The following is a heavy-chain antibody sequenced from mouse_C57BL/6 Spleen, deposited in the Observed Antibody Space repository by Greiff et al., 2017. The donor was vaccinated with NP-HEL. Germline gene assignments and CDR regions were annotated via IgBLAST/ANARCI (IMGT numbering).Heavy chain of an antibody. CDR1: GYTFTTYP. Sequence: QVQLQQSGAELVKPGASVKMSCKASGYTFTTYPIEWMKQNHGKSLEWIGNFHPYNDDTKYNEKFKGKATFTVEKSSSTVYLELSRLTSDDSAVYYCARGYYGSSYGDYWGQGTTLTVSS. D-gene: IGHD1-1*01. J-gene: IGHJ2*01. CDR3: ARGYYGSSYGDY. V-gene: IGHV1-47*01. CDR2: FHPYNDDT.